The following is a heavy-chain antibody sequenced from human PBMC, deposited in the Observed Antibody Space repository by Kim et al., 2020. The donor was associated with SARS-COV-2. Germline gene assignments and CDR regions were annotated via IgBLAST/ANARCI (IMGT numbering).Heavy chain of an antibody. CDR3: ADTAGVTYYYYYMDV. D-gene: IGHD3-10*01. CDR2: INTNTGNP. CDR1: GYTFTRYA. J-gene: IGHJ6*03. Sequence: ASVKVSCKASGYTFTRYAVNWVRQAPGQGLEWMGWINTNTGNPTYAQGFTGRFVFSLDTSVNTAYLQISSLKAEDTAVYYCADTAGVTYYYYYMDVWGKVAAVTVS. V-gene: IGHV7-4-1*02.